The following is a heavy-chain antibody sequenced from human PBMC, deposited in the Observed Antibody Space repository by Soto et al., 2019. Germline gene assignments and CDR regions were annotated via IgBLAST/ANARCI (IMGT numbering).Heavy chain of an antibody. CDR1: GFIFTSSA. CDR3: AADGESDFWSGPVYYYGMDV. D-gene: IGHD3-3*01. V-gene: IGHV1-58*01. CDR2: IVVGSGNT. J-gene: IGHJ6*02. Sequence: VKVSCKASGFIFTSSAVQWVRQARGQRLEWIGWIVVGSGNTNYAQKFQERVTITRDMSTSTAYMELSSLRSEDTAVYYCAADGESDFWSGPVYYYGMDVWGQGTTVTVSS.